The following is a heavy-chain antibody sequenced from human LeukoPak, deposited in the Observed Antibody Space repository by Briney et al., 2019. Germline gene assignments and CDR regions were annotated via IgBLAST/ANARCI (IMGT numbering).Heavy chain of an antibody. J-gene: IGHJ6*02. V-gene: IGHV3-30*03. D-gene: IGHD5-12*01. Sequence: GRSLRLSCAASGFTFRSYVMYWVRQAPGRGLEWVAVIGYDGNSKYYGDSVKGRFTITRDNSKNTVYVQMNSLRAEDTAVYYCARGGGSGYGYYYGLDVWGQGTTVTVSS. CDR2: IGYDGNSK. CDR1: GFTFRSYV. CDR3: ARGGGSGYGYYYGLDV.